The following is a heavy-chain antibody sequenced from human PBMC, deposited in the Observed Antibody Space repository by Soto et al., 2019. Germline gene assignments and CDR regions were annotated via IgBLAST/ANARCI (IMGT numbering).Heavy chain of an antibody. Sequence: ASVQVSCKASGYTFTSYGITWVRQAPGQGLEWMGWISPYNGHTNYAQKLQGRVTMTTDTSTSTAYMELRSLRSDDTAVYYCARHRNFFDYWGQGTLVSVSS. J-gene: IGHJ4*02. CDR1: GYTFTSYG. CDR3: ARHRNFFDY. V-gene: IGHV1-18*01. CDR2: ISPYNGHT.